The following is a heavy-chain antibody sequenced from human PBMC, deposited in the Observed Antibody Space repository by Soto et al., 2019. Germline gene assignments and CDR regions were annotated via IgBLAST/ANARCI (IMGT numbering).Heavy chain of an antibody. V-gene: IGHV4-59*01. CDR2: IYYSGST. CDR1: GGSISSYY. J-gene: IGHJ4*02. D-gene: IGHD1-26*01. Sequence: TSETLSLTCTVSGGSISSYYWSWIRQPPGKGLEWIGYIYYSGSTNYNPSLKSRVTISVDTSKNQFSLKLSSVTAADTAVYYCASKEEPQYFDYWGQGTLVTVSS. CDR3: ASKEEPQYFDY.